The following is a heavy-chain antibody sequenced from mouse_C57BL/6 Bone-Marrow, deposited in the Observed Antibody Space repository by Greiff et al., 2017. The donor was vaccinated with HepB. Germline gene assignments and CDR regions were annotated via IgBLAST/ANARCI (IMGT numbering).Heavy chain of an antibody. CDR1: GYTFTSYW. Sequence: EVQVVESGTVLARPGASVKMSCKTSGYTFTSYWMHWVKQRPGQGLEWIGAIYPGNSDTSYNQKFKGKAKLTAVTSASTAYMELSSLTNEDSAVYYCIGYYSNYGSMDYWGQGTSVTVSS. D-gene: IGHD2-5*01. CDR2: IYPGNSDT. V-gene: IGHV1-5*01. J-gene: IGHJ4*01. CDR3: IGYYSNYGSMDY.